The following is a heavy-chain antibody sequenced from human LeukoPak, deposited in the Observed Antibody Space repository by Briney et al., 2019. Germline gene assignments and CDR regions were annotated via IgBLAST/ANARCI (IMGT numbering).Heavy chain of an antibody. J-gene: IGHJ6*03. D-gene: IGHD2-8*01. CDR3: ARHGHCTNGVCYSNYYYHMDV. Sequence: GESLKISCKGSGYSFTSYWIGWVRQMPGKGLEWMGIIYPGDSDTRYSPSFQGQVTTSADKSISTAYLQWSSLKASDTAVYYCARHGHCTNGVCYSNYYYHMDVWGKGTTVTVSS. CDR2: IYPGDSDT. CDR1: GYSFTSYW. V-gene: IGHV5-51*01.